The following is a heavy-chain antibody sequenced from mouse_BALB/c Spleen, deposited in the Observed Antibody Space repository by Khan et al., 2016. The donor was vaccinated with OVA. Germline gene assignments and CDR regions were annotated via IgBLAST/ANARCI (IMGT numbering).Heavy chain of an antibody. V-gene: IGHV9-1*02. CDR1: GYTFTNYG. CDR3: GSSQLIFYAMDY. J-gene: IGHJ4*01. CDR2: INTYTGEP. Sequence: QIQLVQSGPELRKPGETVKISCKAAGYTFTNYGMNWVKQAPGKGLKWMGWINTYTGEPTYDDDFKGRFAFSLETSASTAYLQINNLKNEDMGTYYCGSSQLIFYAMDYWGQGTSVTVSS. D-gene: IGHD1-1*01.